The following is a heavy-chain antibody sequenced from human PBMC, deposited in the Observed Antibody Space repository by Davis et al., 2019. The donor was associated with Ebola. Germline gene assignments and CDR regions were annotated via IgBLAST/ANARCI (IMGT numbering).Heavy chain of an antibody. D-gene: IGHD6-19*01. CDR3: TRDPIAVAGLWAEY. Sequence: PGGSLRLSCTASGFAFGDYAMSWVRQAPGKGLEWLGFIRNKAYGGTTEYAASGKGRFTISRDDSRSIDYLQMNSLKTEDTAVYYCTRDPIAVAGLWAEYWGQGTLVTVSS. J-gene: IGHJ4*02. CDR2: IRNKAYGGTT. CDR1: GFAFGDYA. V-gene: IGHV3-49*04.